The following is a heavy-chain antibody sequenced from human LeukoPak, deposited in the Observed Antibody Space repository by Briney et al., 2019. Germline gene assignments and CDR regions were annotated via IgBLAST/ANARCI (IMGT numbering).Heavy chain of an antibody. V-gene: IGHV3-23*01. CDR2: ISGSGGST. Sequence: PGGSLRLSRAASGFTFSSYGMSWVRQAPGKGLEWVSAISGSGGSTYYADSVKGRFTISRDNSKNTLYLQMNSLRAEDTALYYCVRGVGWILDYWGQGILVTVAS. CDR1: GFTFSSYG. J-gene: IGHJ4*02. D-gene: IGHD2-2*03. CDR3: VRGVGWILDY.